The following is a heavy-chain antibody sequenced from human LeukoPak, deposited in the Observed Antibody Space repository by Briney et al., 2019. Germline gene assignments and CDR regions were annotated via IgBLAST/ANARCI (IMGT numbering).Heavy chain of an antibody. CDR3: ARKLQLADAFGT. CDR2: ISSSSSYT. J-gene: IGHJ3*02. CDR1: GFTFSDYY. V-gene: IGHV3-11*06. Sequence: GGSLRLSCAASGFTFSDYYMSWIRQAPGKGLEWVSYISSSSSYTNYADSVKGRFTISRDNAKNSLYLQMNSLRAEDTAVYYCARKLQLADAFGTWGQGTMVTVSS. D-gene: IGHD6-13*01.